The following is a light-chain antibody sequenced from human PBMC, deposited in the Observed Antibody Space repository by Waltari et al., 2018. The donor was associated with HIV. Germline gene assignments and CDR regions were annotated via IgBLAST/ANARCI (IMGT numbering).Light chain of an antibody. CDR1: SSDVGGYNY. J-gene: IGLJ2*01. CDR2: EVT. Sequence: QSALTQPPSASGSPGQSVTISCTGNSSDVGGYNYVSWYQQHPGKAPKLIIYEVTTRPSAVPDRFSCSRAGNSASLPVSGFQAEDEADYYCSAYAGSNNLLFGGGTKLTVL. V-gene: IGLV2-8*01. CDR3: SAYAGSNNLL.